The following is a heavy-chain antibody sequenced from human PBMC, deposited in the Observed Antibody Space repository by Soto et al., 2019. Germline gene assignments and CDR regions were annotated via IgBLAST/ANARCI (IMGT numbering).Heavy chain of an antibody. J-gene: IGHJ5*02. CDR3: ARRHPFWRFDL. CDR1: GYSFTGNY. Sequence: RASVKVSCKSSGYSFTGNYIHWIRQAPGQGLEWMGWVNPNTGSTTYAQKFKGRVTMTRDTSITTTYMQLNSLTSDDTAVYYCARRHPFWRFDLWGQDIRVTVSS. CDR2: VNPNTGST. D-gene: IGHD3-3*01. V-gene: IGHV1-2*02.